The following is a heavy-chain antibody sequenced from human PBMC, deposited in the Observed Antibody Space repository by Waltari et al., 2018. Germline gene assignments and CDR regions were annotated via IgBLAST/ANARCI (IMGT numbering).Heavy chain of an antibody. CDR2: IYFSGNT. J-gene: IGHJ4*02. CDR3: ARVHHYYGSGSVHFDY. D-gene: IGHD3-10*01. Sequence: QVHLQESGPGLVKPSQTLSLTCTVPVHSISSGASSWGWIRQPPGKGLEWIGYIYFSGNTYYSPSLKSRLTISRDTSKNQFSLNLSSVTAADTAVYYCARVHHYYGSGSVHFDYWGQGTLVTVSS. CDR1: VHSISSGASS. V-gene: IGHV4-31*03.